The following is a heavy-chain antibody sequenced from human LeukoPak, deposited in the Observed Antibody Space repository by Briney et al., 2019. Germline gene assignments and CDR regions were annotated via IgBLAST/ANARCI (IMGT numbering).Heavy chain of an antibody. CDR1: GGTFSSYA. CDR2: IIPIFGTA. CDR3: ARARDSYGDYDY. V-gene: IGHV1-69*05. Sequence: ASVKVSCKASGGTFSSYAISWVRQAPGQGLEWMGGIIPIFGTANYAQKFQGRVTITTDESASTAYMELSSLRSEDTAVYYCARARDSYGDYDYWGQGTLVTVSS. D-gene: IGHD4-17*01. J-gene: IGHJ4*02.